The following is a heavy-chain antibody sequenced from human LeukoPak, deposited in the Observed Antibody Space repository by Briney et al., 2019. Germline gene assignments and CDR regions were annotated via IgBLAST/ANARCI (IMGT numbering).Heavy chain of an antibody. D-gene: IGHD3-9*01. J-gene: IGHJ4*02. Sequence: SETLSLTCTVSGGSISIYYWSWIRHPPGKGLEWIGYFYYCGSTNYNPSRKSRVTISVDTSKNQFSLKLSSVTAADTAVYYCARLGQNYDILTGYYNGYYFDYWGQGTLVTVSS. CDR2: FYYCGST. CDR3: ARLGQNYDILTGYYNGYYFDY. CDR1: GGSISIYY. V-gene: IGHV4-59*01.